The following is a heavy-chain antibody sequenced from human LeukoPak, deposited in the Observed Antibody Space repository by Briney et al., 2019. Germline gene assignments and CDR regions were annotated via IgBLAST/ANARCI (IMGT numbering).Heavy chain of an antibody. CDR1: GGSFSGYY. CDR3: ARWMRYYFDY. D-gene: IGHD2-2*03. J-gene: IGHJ4*02. Sequence: SETLSLTCAVYGGSFSGYYWSWIRQPPGKGLEWIGEINHSGSTNYNPSLKSRVTISVDTSKNQFSLKLSSVTAVDTAVYYCARWMRYYFDYWGQGTLVTVSS. CDR2: INHSGST. V-gene: IGHV4-34*01.